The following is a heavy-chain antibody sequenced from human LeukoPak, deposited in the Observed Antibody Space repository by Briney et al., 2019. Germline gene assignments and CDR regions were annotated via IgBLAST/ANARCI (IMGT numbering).Heavy chain of an antibody. Sequence: PGRSLRLSCAASGFTFSSYAMHWVRQAPGKGLEWVAVISYGVTNRHFADSVKGRFTISRDNAKNSLYLQMNSLRAEDTAVYYCAREGLELRYFDWLLPDAFDIWGQGTMVTVSS. CDR2: ISYGVTNR. J-gene: IGHJ3*02. V-gene: IGHV3-30-3*01. D-gene: IGHD3-9*01. CDR3: AREGLELRYFDWLLPDAFDI. CDR1: GFTFSSYA.